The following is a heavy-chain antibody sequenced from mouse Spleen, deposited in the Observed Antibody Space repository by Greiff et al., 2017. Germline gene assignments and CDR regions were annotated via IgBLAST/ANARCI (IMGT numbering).Heavy chain of an antibody. V-gene: IGHV2-2*01. CDR3: ARKNGYYLDY. CDR2: IWSGGST. J-gene: IGHJ2*01. Sequence: VKLMESGPGLVQPSQSLSITCTVSGFSLTSYGVHWVRQSPGKGLEWLGVIWSGGSTDYNAAFISRLSISKDNSKSQVFFKMNSLQADDTAIYYCARKNGYYLDYWGQGTTLTVSS. CDR1: GFSLTSYG. D-gene: IGHD2-2*01.